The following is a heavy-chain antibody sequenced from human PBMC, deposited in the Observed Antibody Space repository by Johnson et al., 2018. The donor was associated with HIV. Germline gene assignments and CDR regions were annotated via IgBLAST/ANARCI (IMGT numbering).Heavy chain of an antibody. J-gene: IGHJ3*02. V-gene: IGHV3-38-3*01. Sequence: VQLVESRGVLVQPGGSLRLSCAASGFTVSSNEMSWVRQAPGKGLEWVSSISGGSTYYADSRKGRFTISRDNSKNTLYLQMNSLRAEDTAVYYCARDRGSMPAVAFDIWGQGTMVTVSS. CDR3: ARDRGSMPAVAFDI. CDR2: ISGGST. CDR1: GFTVSSNE. D-gene: IGHD2-2*01.